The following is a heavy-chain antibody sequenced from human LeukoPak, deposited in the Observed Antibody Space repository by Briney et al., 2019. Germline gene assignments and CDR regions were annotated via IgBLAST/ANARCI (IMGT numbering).Heavy chain of an antibody. Sequence: GGSLRLSCAASGFTFSSYGMHWVRQAPGKGLEWVAVISYDGSNKYYADSVKGRFTISRDNSKNTLYLQMNSLRAEDTAVYYCAKDQDDYGDYGGFDYWGQGTLVTVSS. J-gene: IGHJ4*02. CDR1: GFTFSSYG. CDR2: ISYDGSNK. D-gene: IGHD4-17*01. CDR3: AKDQDDYGDYGGFDY. V-gene: IGHV3-30*18.